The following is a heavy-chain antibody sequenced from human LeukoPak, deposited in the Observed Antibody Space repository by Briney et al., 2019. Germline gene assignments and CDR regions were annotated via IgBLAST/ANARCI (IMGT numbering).Heavy chain of an antibody. CDR3: ARDPGYGLGVDYGDY. CDR2: IHRGGNT. J-gene: IGHJ4*02. V-gene: IGHV3-66*01. CDR1: GFTVSGNY. Sequence: GGSLRLSCAASGFTVSGNYMSWVRQAPGKGLEWLSVIHRGGNTYYADSVKGRFTISRDSSKNAVFLQMDSLRAEDTAVYYCARDPGYGLGVDYGDYWGQGTLVTVSS. D-gene: IGHD3-10*01.